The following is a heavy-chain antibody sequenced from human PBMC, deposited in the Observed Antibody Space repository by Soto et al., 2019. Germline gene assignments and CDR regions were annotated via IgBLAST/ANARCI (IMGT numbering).Heavy chain of an antibody. CDR2: ISAYNGNT. D-gene: IGHD3-22*01. CDR1: GYTFTNFG. Sequence: QVQLVQSGAEVKKPGASVKVSCKASGYTFTNFGISWVRQAPGQGLEWMGWISAYNGNTNYAQNLQGRVTMTTDTSTNTAYMELRSLRSDDTAVYYCARAYYYDSSGYYPVDNWGQGPLVTVSS. CDR3: ARAYYYDSSGYYPVDN. J-gene: IGHJ4*02. V-gene: IGHV1-18*01.